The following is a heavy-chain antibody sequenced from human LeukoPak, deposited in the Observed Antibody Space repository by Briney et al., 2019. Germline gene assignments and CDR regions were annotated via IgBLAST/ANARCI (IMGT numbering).Heavy chain of an antibody. V-gene: IGHV3-7*01. CDR2: IKQDGIET. CDR1: GFNPGNYW. J-gene: IGHJ3*02. CDR3: ARFIASPGPDAFDI. Sequence: GGSLRLSCAASGFNPGNYWMSWVRQAPGQRLEWLANIKQDGIETYYLDSVKGRFTISRDSARNSVYLQMNSLRADETAVYFCARFIASPGPDAFDIWGQGTLVTVSS. D-gene: IGHD6-13*01.